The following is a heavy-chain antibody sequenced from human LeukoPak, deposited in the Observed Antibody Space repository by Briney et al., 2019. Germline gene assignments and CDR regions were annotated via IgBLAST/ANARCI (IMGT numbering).Heavy chain of an antibody. Sequence: GGSLRLSCAASEFSVGSNYMTWVRQAPGKGLEWVSLIYSGGSTYYADSVKGRFTISRDNSKNTLYLQMNSLRAEDTAVYYCARDRRIHYYDSSGYYLDPQFYYYYYMDVWGKGTTVTISS. CDR3: ARDRRIHYYDSSGYYLDPQFYYYYYMDV. J-gene: IGHJ6*03. V-gene: IGHV3-66*01. D-gene: IGHD3-22*01. CDR2: IYSGGST. CDR1: EFSVGSNY.